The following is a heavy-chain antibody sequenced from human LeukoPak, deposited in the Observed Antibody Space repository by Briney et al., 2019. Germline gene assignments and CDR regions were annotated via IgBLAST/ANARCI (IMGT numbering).Heavy chain of an antibody. V-gene: IGHV1-8*01. Sequence: ASVKVSCKASGYTFTSYDINWVRQATGQGLEWMGWMNPNSGNTGYAQKFRGRVTMTRNTSISTAYMELSSLRSEDTAVYYCTTDELSLPSILLWFEEVWGQGTTVTVSS. J-gene: IGHJ6*02. D-gene: IGHD3-10*01. CDR3: TTDELSLPSILLWFEEV. CDR2: MNPNSGNT. CDR1: GYTFTSYD.